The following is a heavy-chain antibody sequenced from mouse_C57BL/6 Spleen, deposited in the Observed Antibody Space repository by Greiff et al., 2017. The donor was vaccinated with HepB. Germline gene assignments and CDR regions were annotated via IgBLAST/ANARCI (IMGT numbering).Heavy chain of an antibody. CDR2: IYPGDGDT. CDR3: ARRGGLQYYFDY. CDR1: GYAFSSSW. D-gene: IGHD2-4*01. V-gene: IGHV1-82*01. J-gene: IGHJ2*01. Sequence: QVQLQQSGPELVKPGASVKISCKASGYAFSSSWMNWVKQRPGKGLEWIGRIYPGDGDTNYNGKFKGKATLTADKSSSTAYMQLSSLTSEDSAVYFCARRGGLQYYFDYWGQGTTLTVSS.